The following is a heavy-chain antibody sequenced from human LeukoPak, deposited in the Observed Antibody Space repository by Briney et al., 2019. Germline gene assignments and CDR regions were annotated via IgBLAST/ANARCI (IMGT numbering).Heavy chain of an antibody. D-gene: IGHD3-9*01. V-gene: IGHV4-34*01. CDR2: INDSGST. J-gene: IGHJ4*02. Sequence: ASDTLSLTCAVYGGSFRGYYWSWLRQPPGKGLEWIGEINDSGSTHYNTSLNSRVTISVDTSKNQHYLKLSSVTAADTAIYYCARGVSHRNFDWLFYWGQGTLVTASS. CDR3: ARGVSHRNFDWLFY. CDR1: GGSFRGYY.